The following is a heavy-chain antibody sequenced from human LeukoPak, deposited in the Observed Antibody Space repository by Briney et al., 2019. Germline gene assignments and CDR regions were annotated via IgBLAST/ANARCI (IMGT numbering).Heavy chain of an antibody. J-gene: IGHJ4*02. V-gene: IGHV4-61*02. D-gene: IGHD2-2*01. Sequence: SETLSLTCTVSGGSISSGSYYWSWIRQPAGKGLEWIGRIYTSGSTNYNPSLKSRVSISVDTSKNQFSLKLSSVTAADTAVYYCGRFGKGCSSTSCYVDYWGQGTLVTVSS. CDR2: IYTSGST. CDR3: GRFGKGCSSTSCYVDY. CDR1: GGSISSGSYY.